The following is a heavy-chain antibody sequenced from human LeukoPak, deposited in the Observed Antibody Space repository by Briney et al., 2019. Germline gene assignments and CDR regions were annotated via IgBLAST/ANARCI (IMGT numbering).Heavy chain of an antibody. J-gene: IGHJ4*02. CDR3: ARGAYYYDSRGGFDY. V-gene: IGHV4-59*08. CDR2: IYYSGST. Sequence: SETLSLTCTVSGGSISTYYWSWIRQPPGKGLEWIGYIYYSGSTNYNPSLKSRVTISVDTSKNQFSLKLSSVTAADTAVYYCARGAYYYDSRGGFDYWGQGTLVTVSS. D-gene: IGHD3-22*01. CDR1: GGSISTYY.